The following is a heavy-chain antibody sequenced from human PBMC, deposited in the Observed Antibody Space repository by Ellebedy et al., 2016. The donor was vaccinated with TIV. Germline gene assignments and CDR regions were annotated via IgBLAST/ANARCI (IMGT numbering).Heavy chain of an antibody. CDR3: ARGEGGDYGGKEDWFDP. D-gene: IGHD4-23*01. CDR1: GYTFSGYY. V-gene: IGHV1-8*02. J-gene: IGHJ5*02. CDR2: MNPNSGNT. Sequence: AASVKVSCKASGYTFSGYYMHWVRQATGQGLEWMGWMNPNSGNTGYAQKFQGRVTMTRNTSISTAYMELSSLRSEETAVYYCARGEGGDYGGKEDWFDPWGQGTLVTVSS.